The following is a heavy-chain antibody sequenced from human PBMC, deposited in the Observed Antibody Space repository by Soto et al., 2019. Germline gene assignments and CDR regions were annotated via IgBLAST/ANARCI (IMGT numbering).Heavy chain of an antibody. V-gene: IGHV3-11*06. D-gene: IGHD2-2*01. CDR1: GFTFSDYY. CDR2: ISSSSSYT. Sequence: PGGSLRLSCAASGFTFSDYYMSWIRQAPGKGLEWVSYISSSSSYTNYADSVKGRFTISRDNAKNQFSLQLNSVTPEDTAVYYCAREGSTSSHLKYYFDYWGQGTLVAVSS. CDR3: AREGSTSSHLKYYFDY. J-gene: IGHJ4*02.